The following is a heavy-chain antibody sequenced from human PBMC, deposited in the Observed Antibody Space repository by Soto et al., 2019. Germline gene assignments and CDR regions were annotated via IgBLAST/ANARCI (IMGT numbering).Heavy chain of an antibody. D-gene: IGHD3-16*01. CDR3: ARGGKPY. Sequence: QVQLVESGGGVVQPGRSLRLSCAASGFTFSSYAMHWVRQAPGKGLEWVAVISYDGSNKYYADSVKGRFTISRDNSKNTLYLQMNSLRAEDKAVYYCARGGKPYWGQGTLVTVSS. V-gene: IGHV3-30-3*01. CDR2: ISYDGSNK. CDR1: GFTFSSYA. J-gene: IGHJ4*02.